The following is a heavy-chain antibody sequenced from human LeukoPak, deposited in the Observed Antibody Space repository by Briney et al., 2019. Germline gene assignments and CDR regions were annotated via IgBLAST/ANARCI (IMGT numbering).Heavy chain of an antibody. D-gene: IGHD6-19*01. V-gene: IGHV3-9*01. J-gene: IGHJ4*02. CDR2: ISWNSGSI. Sequence: GGSLRLSCAASGFTFDDYAMHWVRQAPGKGLEWVSGISWNSGSIGYADSVKGRFTVSRDNANNSLYLQMNSLRAEDTAVYFCARDYSSGWSPVDYWGQGTMVTVSS. CDR1: GFTFDDYA. CDR3: ARDYSSGWSPVDY.